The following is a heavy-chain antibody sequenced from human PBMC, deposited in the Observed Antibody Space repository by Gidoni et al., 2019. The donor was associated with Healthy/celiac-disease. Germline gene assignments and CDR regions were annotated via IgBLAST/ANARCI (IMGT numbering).Heavy chain of an antibody. D-gene: IGHD3-22*01. V-gene: IGHV3-48*02. J-gene: IGHJ6*02. CDR2: ISSSSSTI. CDR3: ARDRREFIVVIKRVHYYGMDV. Sequence: EVQLVESGGGLVQPGGSLRLSCAASGFTFSSYSMNWVRQAPGKGLEWVSYISSSSSTIYYADSVKGRFTISRDNAKNSLYLQMNSLRDEDTAVYYCARDRREFIVVIKRVHYYGMDVWGQGTTVTVSS. CDR1: GFTFSSYS.